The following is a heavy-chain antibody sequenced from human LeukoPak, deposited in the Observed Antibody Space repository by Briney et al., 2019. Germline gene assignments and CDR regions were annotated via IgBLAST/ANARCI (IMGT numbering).Heavy chain of an antibody. V-gene: IGHV4-61*02. CDR2: IYTSGST. D-gene: IGHD3-16*01. Sequence: SGTLSLTCTIFGGSISTSTYYWGWIRQPAGKGLEWIGRIYTSGSTNYNPSLKSRVTMSVDTSKNQFSLKLSSVTAADTAVYYCARDKGDFDYWGQGTLVTVSS. CDR3: ARDKGDFDY. CDR1: GGSISTSTYY. J-gene: IGHJ4*02.